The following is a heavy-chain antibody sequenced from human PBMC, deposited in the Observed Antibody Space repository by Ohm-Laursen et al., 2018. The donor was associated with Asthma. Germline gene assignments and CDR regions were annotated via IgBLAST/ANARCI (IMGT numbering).Heavy chain of an antibody. J-gene: IGHJ4*02. Sequence: SLRLSCTASGFTFDDYAMHWVRQAPGKGLEWVSGISWNSGSIGYADSVKGRFTISRDNAKNSLYLQMNSLRAEDTALYYCAKDDRRWLVTPFDYWGQGTLVIVSS. D-gene: IGHD6-19*01. V-gene: IGHV3-9*01. CDR3: AKDDRRWLVTPFDY. CDR2: ISWNSGSI. CDR1: GFTFDDYA.